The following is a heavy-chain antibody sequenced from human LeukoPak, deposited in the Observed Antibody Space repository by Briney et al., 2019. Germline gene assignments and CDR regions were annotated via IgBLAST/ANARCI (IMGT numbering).Heavy chain of an antibody. CDR2: ISSSSSTI. V-gene: IGHV3-48*04. CDR3: TRGGASTSYYWFY. Sequence: PGGSLRLSCAASGFTFSSYAMSWVRQAPGKGLEWVSYISSSSSTIYYADSVKGRFTISRDNAKSSLYLQMDSLRGEDTAVYYCTRGGASTSYYWFYWGQGTLVTVSS. CDR1: GFTFSSYA. J-gene: IGHJ4*02. D-gene: IGHD2-8*01.